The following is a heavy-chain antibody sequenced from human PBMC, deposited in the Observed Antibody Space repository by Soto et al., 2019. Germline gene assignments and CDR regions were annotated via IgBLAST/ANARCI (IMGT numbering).Heavy chain of an antibody. CDR3: ARDQEPSTLYYDYYYMDV. J-gene: IGHJ6*03. Sequence: QVQLVQSGAEVKKPGASVRVSCKASGYTFTSYYIHGVRQAPGQGLKWMGIINPSGGSTSYAQKFQGRVTMTRDTSTSTVYMEVSGLRSADTAVYYCARDQEPSTLYYDYYYMDVWGKGTTVTVSS. V-gene: IGHV1-46*03. CDR2: INPSGGST. CDR1: GYTFTSYY.